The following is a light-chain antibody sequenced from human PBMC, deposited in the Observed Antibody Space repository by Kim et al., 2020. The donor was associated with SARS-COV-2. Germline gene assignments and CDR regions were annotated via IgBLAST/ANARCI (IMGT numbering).Light chain of an antibody. CDR1: QSISSY. CDR2: AAS. Sequence: DIQMTQSPSSLSASVGDRVTITCRASQSISSYLNWYQQKPGKAPKLLIYAASSLQSGVPSRFSGSGSGTDFTLTISSLQPEDFATYYCQQSYNTPFTFGGRTKVDI. V-gene: IGKV1-39*01. J-gene: IGKJ4*01. CDR3: QQSYNTPFT.